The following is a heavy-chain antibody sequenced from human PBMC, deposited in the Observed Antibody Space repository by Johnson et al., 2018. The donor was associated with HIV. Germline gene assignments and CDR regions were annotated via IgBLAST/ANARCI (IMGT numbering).Heavy chain of an antibody. CDR3: ARDGEWELEDAFDI. CDR1: GFTFSSYA. Sequence: QVLLLESGGGVVQPGRSLRLSCAASGFTFSSYAMHWVRQAPGKGLEWVALISYDGSITYYADSVKGRFTISRDNSKNTLYLQMNSLRAEDTAVYYCARDGEWELEDAFDIWGQGTMVTVSS. J-gene: IGHJ3*02. V-gene: IGHV3-30*04. D-gene: IGHD1-26*01. CDR2: ISYDGSIT.